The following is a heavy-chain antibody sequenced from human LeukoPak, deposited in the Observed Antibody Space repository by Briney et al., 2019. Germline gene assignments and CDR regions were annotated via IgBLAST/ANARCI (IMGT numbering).Heavy chain of an antibody. J-gene: IGHJ4*02. CDR3: ARSPSGELDY. D-gene: IGHD1-7*01. V-gene: IGHV1-2*02. Sequence: GASVKVSCKTSGYTLTSYYIHWVRQAPGQGLEHMGWINPDNGGTSYAQRFQGRVTMTRDTSISTAYMELSSLRSDDTAVYYCARSPSGELDYWGRGTLVTVSS. CDR2: INPDNGGT. CDR1: GYTLTSYY.